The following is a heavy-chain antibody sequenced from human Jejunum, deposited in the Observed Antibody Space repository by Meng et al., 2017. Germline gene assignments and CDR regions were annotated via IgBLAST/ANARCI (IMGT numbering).Heavy chain of an antibody. CDR3: ARAIRERYFDS. J-gene: IGHJ4*02. V-gene: IGHV4-4*02. CDR1: GVSTTAPFY. Sequence: VQLQGSGPGLVKPSGTLSLTCTVSGVSTTAPFYWTWIRQAPGKGLEWIGEVWPSGATYYNPSLSSRITISIDTSNNQFSLEVAFLTAADTAVYHCARAIRERYFDSWGQGTLVTVSS. CDR2: VWPSGAT. D-gene: IGHD1-14*01.